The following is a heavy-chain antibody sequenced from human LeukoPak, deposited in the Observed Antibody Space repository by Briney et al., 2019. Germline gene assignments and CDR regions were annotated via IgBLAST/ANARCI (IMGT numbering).Heavy chain of an antibody. J-gene: IGHJ4*02. D-gene: IGHD3-10*01. CDR1: GGSISSSSYF. V-gene: IGHV4-39*07. Sequence: SETLSLTCTVSGGSISSSSYFWGWIRQSPGKGLEWIGSIYSSGTTYYNPSLKSRVTISVDTSKNQFSLRLSSVTAADTAVFYCARDGSHYYFDYWGQGTLVTVSS. CDR3: ARDGSHYYFDY. CDR2: IYSSGTT.